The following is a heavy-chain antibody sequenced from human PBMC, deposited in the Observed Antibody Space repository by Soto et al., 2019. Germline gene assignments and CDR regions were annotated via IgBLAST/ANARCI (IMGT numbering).Heavy chain of an antibody. Sequence: SETLSLTCTVSGGSIGSSSYYWGWIRQPPGKGLEWIGSIYYSGSTYYNPSLKSRVTISVDTSKKEFSLKLSSVTAADTAVYYCARGYSYGQSCCDYWGQGTLVTVSS. CDR2: IYYSGST. J-gene: IGHJ4*02. CDR3: ARGYSYGQSCCDY. D-gene: IGHD5-18*01. V-gene: IGHV4-39*01. CDR1: GGSIGSSSYY.